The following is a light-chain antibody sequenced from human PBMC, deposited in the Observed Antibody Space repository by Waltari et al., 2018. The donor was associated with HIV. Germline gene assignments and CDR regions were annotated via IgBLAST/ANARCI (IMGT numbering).Light chain of an antibody. CDR1: RRDFGASHY. J-gene: IGLJ3*02. V-gene: IGLV2-14*03. CDR3: TSYTTSSTWV. Sequence: QSALTQPASVSGSPGQSITISCPGRRRDFGASHYVSWYQQYPGKAPKLMIYEVTNRPSGVSNRFSGSKSGNTASLTISGLQAEDEADYYCTSYTTSSTWVFGGGTKLTVL. CDR2: EVT.